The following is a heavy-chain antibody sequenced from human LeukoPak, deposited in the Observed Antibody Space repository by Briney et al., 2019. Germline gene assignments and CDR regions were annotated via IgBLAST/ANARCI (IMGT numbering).Heavy chain of an antibody. Sequence: SGTLSLTCTVSSGSISNYYWSWIRQPAGKGLEAIGRIFTSGSSGITNYNPSLKTRVPMSVDTSTNQFSLRLSSVTAADTAVYYCARDRSDTSGYHFGSSTFDTWGQGTMVTVSS. CDR1: SGSISNYY. J-gene: IGHJ3*02. V-gene: IGHV4-4*07. CDR2: IFTSGSSGIT. D-gene: IGHD3-22*01. CDR3: ARDRSDTSGYHFGSSTFDT.